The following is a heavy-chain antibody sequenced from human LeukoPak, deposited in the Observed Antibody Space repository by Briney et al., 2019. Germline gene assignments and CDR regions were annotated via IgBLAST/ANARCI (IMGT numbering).Heavy chain of an antibody. CDR3: ARRSLRGDYLSDAFDI. J-gene: IGHJ3*02. Sequence: SETLSLTCTVSGGSISSYYWSWIRQPPGKGLEWIGYIYYSGSTNYNPSLKSRVSISVDTSKNQFSLKLSSVTAAYTAVYYCARRSLRGDYLSDAFDIWAKGQWSPSLQ. D-gene: IGHD2-21*02. CDR1: GGSISSYY. V-gene: IGHV4-59*08. CDR2: IYYSGST.